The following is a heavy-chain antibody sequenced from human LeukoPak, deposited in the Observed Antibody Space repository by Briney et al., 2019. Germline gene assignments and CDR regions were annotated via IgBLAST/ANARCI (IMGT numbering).Heavy chain of an antibody. Sequence: GGSLRLSCAASRFTFSSYGMHWVRQAPGKGLEWVAFIRYDGSNKYYADSVKGRFTISRDNSKNTLYLQMNSLRAEDTAVYYCAKGQYNPFDYWGQGTLVTVSS. V-gene: IGHV3-30*02. CDR1: RFTFSSYG. CDR2: IRYDGSNK. CDR3: AKGQYNPFDY. D-gene: IGHD1-14*01. J-gene: IGHJ4*02.